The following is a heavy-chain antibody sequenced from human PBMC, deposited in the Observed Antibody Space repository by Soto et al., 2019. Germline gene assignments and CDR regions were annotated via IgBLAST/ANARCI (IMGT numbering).Heavy chain of an antibody. CDR2: IIPIFGTA. J-gene: IGHJ4*02. V-gene: IGHV1-69*01. CDR1: GGTFSSYA. CDR3: ASSPRGGGSCRLDY. D-gene: IGHD2-15*01. Sequence: QVQLVQSGAEVKKPGSSVKVSCKASGGTFSSYAITWVRQAPGQGLEWMGGIIPIFGTANYAQKYQGRVTITADESTSTAYMELSSLRSEDTAVYYCASSPRGGGSCRLDYWGQGTLVTVSS.